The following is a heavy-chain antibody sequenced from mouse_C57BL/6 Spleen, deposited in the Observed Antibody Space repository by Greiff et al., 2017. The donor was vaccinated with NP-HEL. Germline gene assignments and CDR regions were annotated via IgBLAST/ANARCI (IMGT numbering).Heavy chain of an antibody. V-gene: IGHV1-55*01. Sequence: VKLQQPGAELVKPGASVTMSCKASGYTFNSYCITWVKQRPGQGLEWIGDIYPGSGSTNYNEKFKSKATLTVDTSYSTAYMQLSRLTSEDSAVYYCAIRRDDGYFLYAMDYWGQGTSVTVSS. CDR3: AIRRDDGYFLYAMDY. CDR1: GYTFNSYC. D-gene: IGHD2-3*01. J-gene: IGHJ4*01. CDR2: IYPGSGST.